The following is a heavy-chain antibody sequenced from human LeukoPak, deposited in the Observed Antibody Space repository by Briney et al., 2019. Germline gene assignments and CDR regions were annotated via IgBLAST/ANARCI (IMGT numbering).Heavy chain of an antibody. CDR3: ARKTYSSGWSTYNWFDP. CDR2: ISSSSSYI. J-gene: IGHJ5*02. D-gene: IGHD6-19*01. Sequence: GGSLRLSCAASGFTFSSYSMNWVRQAPGKGLEWVSSISSSSSYIYYADSVKGRFTISRDNAKNSLYLQMNSLRAEDTAVYYCARKTYSSGWSTYNWFDPWGQGTLVTVSS. CDR1: GFTFSSYS. V-gene: IGHV3-21*01.